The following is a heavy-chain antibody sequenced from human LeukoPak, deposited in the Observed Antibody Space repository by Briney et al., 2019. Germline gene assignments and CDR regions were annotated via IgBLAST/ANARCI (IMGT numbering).Heavy chain of an antibody. CDR1: GGSFSGYY. CDR3: ARGYSSGWSYYYYMDV. CDR2: INHSGST. J-gene: IGHJ6*03. V-gene: IGHV4-34*01. D-gene: IGHD6-19*01. Sequence: PSETLSLTRAVYGGSFSGYYWSWIRQPPGKGLEWIGEINHSGSTNYNPSLKSRVTISVDTSKNQFSLKLSSVTAADTAVYYCARGYSSGWSYYYYMDVWGKGTTVTVSS.